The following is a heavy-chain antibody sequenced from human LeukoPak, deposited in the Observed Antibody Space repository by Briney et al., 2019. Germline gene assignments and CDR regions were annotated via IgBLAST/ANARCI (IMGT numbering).Heavy chain of an antibody. J-gene: IGHJ3*02. D-gene: IGHD4-23*01. V-gene: IGHV3-30*02. CDR3: ARAVDDAFDI. CDR1: GFTFSGNW. CDR2: IHFDGTKK. Sequence: GGSLTLSCEASGFTFSGNWMSWVRQAPGKGLEWVTFIHFDGTKKNYADSVKGRFTISRDNSKNTLYLQMNSLRPEDTALYYCARAVDDAFDIWGQGTMVTVSS.